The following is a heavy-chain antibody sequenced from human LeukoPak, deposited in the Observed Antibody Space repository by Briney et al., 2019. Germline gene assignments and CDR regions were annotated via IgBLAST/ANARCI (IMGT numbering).Heavy chain of an antibody. CDR1: GYTFTSYY. V-gene: IGHV1-46*01. D-gene: IGHD2-21*01. Sequence: GASVKVSCKASGYTFTSYYMHWVRQAPGQGLEWMGIINPSGGSTSYAQKFQGRVTMTRDMSTSTVYMELSSLRSEDTAVYYCARDREGVVVPENNWFDPWGQGTLVTVSS. CDR3: ARDREGVVVPENNWFDP. CDR2: INPSGGST. J-gene: IGHJ5*02.